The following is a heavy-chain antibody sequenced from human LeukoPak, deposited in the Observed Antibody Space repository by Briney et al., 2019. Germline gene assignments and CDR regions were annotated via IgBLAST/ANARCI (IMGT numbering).Heavy chain of an antibody. D-gene: IGHD4-23*01. J-gene: IGHJ4*02. CDR2: IYTSGST. Sequence: SETLSLTCTVSGGSFSSYYWRWIRQPAGKGLEWIGRIYTSGSTNYNPSLKSRVTMSVDTSKNQFSLKLSSVTAADTAVYYCARTRYDYGGLDYWGQGTLVTVSS. CDR1: GGSFSSYY. CDR3: ARTRYDYGGLDY. V-gene: IGHV4-4*07.